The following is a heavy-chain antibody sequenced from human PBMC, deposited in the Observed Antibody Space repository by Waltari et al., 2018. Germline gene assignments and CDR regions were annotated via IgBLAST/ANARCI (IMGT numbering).Heavy chain of an antibody. Sequence: VQLQESGPGLVKPSETLSLTCTVSGGSISSYYWSWIRQPPGKGLEWIGYIYYSGSTNYNPSLKSRVTISVDTSKNQFSLKLSSVTAADTAVYYCARARSSGWNDYWGQGTLVTVSS. J-gene: IGHJ4*02. V-gene: IGHV4-59*01. CDR2: IYYSGST. CDR1: GGSISSYY. CDR3: ARARSSGWNDY. D-gene: IGHD6-19*01.